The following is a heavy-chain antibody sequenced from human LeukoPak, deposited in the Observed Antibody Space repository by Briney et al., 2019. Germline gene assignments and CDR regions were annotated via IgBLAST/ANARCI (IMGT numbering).Heavy chain of an antibody. J-gene: IGHJ4*02. V-gene: IGHV3-30*18. CDR1: GFTFSSYG. D-gene: IGHD6-13*01. CDR3: AKASGYSSSWASWYFDY. CDR2: ISYDGSNK. Sequence: PGGSLRLSCAASGFTFSSYGMHWVRQAPGKGLEWVAVISYDGSNKYYADSVKGRFTISRDNSKNTLYLQMNSLRAEDTAVYYCAKASGYSSSWASWYFDYWGQGTLVTVSS.